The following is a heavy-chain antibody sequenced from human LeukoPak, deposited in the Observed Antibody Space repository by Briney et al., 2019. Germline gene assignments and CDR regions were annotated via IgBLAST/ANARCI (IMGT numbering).Heavy chain of an antibody. CDR2: ISYDGSNK. J-gene: IGHJ4*02. D-gene: IGHD3-16*01. V-gene: IGHV3-30*03. Sequence: GGSLRLSCAASGFTFSSYGMHWVRQAPGKGLEWVAVISYDGSNKYYADSVKGRFTTSRDNSKNTLYLQMNSLRAEDTAVYYCARAFGGYDWGDFDYWGQGTLVTVSS. CDR1: GFTFSSYG. CDR3: ARAFGGYDWGDFDY.